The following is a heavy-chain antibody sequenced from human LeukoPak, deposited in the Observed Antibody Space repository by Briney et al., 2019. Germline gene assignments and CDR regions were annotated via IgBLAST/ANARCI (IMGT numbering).Heavy chain of an antibody. J-gene: IGHJ3*02. CDR2: ISGSAMNT. Sequence: GGSLRLSCAASGFTFSSYALSWVRQAPGKGLEWVSHISGSAMNTYYADSVKGRFTISRDNSKNTLYLQMNSLRAEDTAVYYCASTAIAAARAFDIWGQGTMVTVSS. D-gene: IGHD6-13*01. V-gene: IGHV3-23*01. CDR3: ASTAIAAARAFDI. CDR1: GFTFSSYA.